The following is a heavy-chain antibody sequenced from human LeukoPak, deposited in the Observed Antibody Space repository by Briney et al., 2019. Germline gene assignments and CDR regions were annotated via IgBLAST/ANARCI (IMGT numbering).Heavy chain of an antibody. Sequence: GGSLRLSCAASGFTFSSYSMNWVRQAPGKGLEWVSSISSSSSYIYYADSVKGRFTISRDNAKNSLYLQMNSLRAEDTAVYYCARENPGCSGGSCYNYWGRGTLVTVSS. D-gene: IGHD2-15*01. J-gene: IGHJ4*02. V-gene: IGHV3-21*01. CDR1: GFTFSSYS. CDR3: ARENPGCSGGSCYNY. CDR2: ISSSSSYI.